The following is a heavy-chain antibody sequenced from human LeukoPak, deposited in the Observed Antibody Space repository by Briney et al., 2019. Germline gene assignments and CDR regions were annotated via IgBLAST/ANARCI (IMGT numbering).Heavy chain of an antibody. CDR2: FSGSGGST. V-gene: IGHV3-23*01. Sequence: GGSLRLSCAASGFTFSNYAMSWVRQAPGKGLQWVSAFSGSGGSTYYADSVKGRFTISRDNSRNTLYLQMNSLRAEDTAVYYCARSGLSRFGFWGQGTLVTVSS. D-gene: IGHD2/OR15-2a*01. J-gene: IGHJ4*02. CDR3: ARSGLSRFGF. CDR1: GFTFSNYA.